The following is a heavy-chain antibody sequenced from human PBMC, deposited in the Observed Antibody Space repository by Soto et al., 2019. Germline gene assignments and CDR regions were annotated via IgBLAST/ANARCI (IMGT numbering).Heavy chain of an antibody. CDR1: GDSVSSNSAA. J-gene: IGHJ6*02. CDR2: TYYRSKWYN. D-gene: IGHD3-3*01. V-gene: IGHV6-1*01. Sequence: SQTLSLTCAISGDSVSSNSAAWNWIRQSPSRGLEWLGRTYYRSKWYNDYAVSVKSRITINPDTSKNQFSLQLNSVTPEDTAVYYCARGRITIFGVVIITYYGMDVWAKGPRSPSP. CDR3: ARGRITIFGVVIITYYGMDV.